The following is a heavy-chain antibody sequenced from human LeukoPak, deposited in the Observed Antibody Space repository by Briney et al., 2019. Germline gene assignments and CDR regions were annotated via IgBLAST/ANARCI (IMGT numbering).Heavy chain of an antibody. CDR1: GFTFTDYT. CDR3: ARGNDFDY. D-gene: IGHD1-1*01. J-gene: IGHJ4*02. CDR2: ISSTSGFI. Sequence: GGSLRLSCAASGFTFTDYTMNWVRQAPGMGLEWVSSISSTSGFIYYADSVKGRFTISRDNAKNSLYLQMNSLRAEDTALHFCARGNDFDYWGQGTVVTVSS. V-gene: IGHV3-21*01.